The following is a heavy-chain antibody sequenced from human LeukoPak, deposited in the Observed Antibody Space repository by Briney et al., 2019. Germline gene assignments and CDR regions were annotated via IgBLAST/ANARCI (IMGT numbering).Heavy chain of an antibody. J-gene: IGHJ4*02. CDR3: AKPLHYDSSPHGGY. V-gene: IGHV3-23*01. D-gene: IGHD3-22*01. CDR1: GFTFSSYA. Sequence: GGSLRLSCAASGFTFSSYAMSWARQAPGKGLEWVSAISGSGGSTYYADSVKGRFTISRDNSKNTLYLQMNSLRAEDTAVYYCAKPLHYDSSPHGGYWGQGTLVTVSS. CDR2: ISGSGGST.